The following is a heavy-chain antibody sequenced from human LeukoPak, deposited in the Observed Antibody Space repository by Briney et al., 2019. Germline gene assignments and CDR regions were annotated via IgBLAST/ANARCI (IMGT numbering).Heavy chain of an antibody. CDR3: LYLWSGSSLLDY. Sequence: PGGSLRLSCAASGFTFSNAWMSWVRQAPGKGLEWVGRIKSKTDGGTADYAAPVKGRFTISRDDSKNTLYLEMYSLKTEDTAMYYCLYLWSGSSLLDYWGQGTLVTVSS. D-gene: IGHD3-3*01. J-gene: IGHJ4*02. V-gene: IGHV3-15*01. CDR1: GFTFSNAW. CDR2: IKSKTDGGTA.